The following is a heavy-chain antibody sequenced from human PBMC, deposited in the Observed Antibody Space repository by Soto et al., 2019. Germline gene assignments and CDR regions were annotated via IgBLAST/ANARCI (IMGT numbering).Heavy chain of an antibody. D-gene: IGHD6-19*01. J-gene: IGHJ4*02. V-gene: IGHV1-18*01. Sequence: GASVKVSCKASGYTFTSYGISWVRQAPGQGLERMGWISAYNGNTNYAQKLQGRVTMTTYTSTSTAYMELRSLRSYDTAVYYCARDSKEAGTSDYWGQGTLVTVSS. CDR3: ARDSKEAGTSDY. CDR2: ISAYNGNT. CDR1: GYTFTSYG.